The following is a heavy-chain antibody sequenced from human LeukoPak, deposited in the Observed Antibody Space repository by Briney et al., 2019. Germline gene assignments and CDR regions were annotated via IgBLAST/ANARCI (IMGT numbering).Heavy chain of an antibody. V-gene: IGHV3-30*02. CDR2: ILYDGSEK. J-gene: IGHJ4*02. Sequence: GGSLRLSCEASGFSFSDYGMHWVRQGPGKGLEWVAFILYDGSEKYYADSVKGRFTVSRDNSKNTVYLQMNSLRTEDTAVYYCAKDQAGGWGQGTLVTASS. CDR3: AKDQAGG. CDR1: GFSFSDYG. D-gene: IGHD6-19*01.